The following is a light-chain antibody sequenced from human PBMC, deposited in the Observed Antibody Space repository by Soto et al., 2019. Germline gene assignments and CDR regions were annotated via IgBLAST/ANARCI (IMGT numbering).Light chain of an antibody. CDR3: QQRTSWLLLP. CDR1: QSVGNS. CDR2: DAS. V-gene: IGKV3-11*01. J-gene: IGKJ4*01. Sequence: DIVLTQSPATLSLSPGERASLSCRASQSVGNSLAWYQQKLGQPPRLLIYDASTRATGVPASFSGSGSGTDFSLTISSLEPEDFAVYYCQQRTSWLLLPFGGGTKVEIK.